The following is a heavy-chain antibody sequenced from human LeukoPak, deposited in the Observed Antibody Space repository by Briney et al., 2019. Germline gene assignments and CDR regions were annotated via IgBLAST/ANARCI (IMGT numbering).Heavy chain of an antibody. D-gene: IGHD3-10*02. V-gene: IGHV3-30*03. Sequence: TGGSLRLSCAASGFTFSSFGMHWVRQAPGKGLEWVAVISYDGSNKYYADSVKGRFTISRDNSKNTLYLQINSLRAEDTAVYYCARQMFGESPDYWGQGALVTVSS. CDR1: GFTFSSFG. CDR2: ISYDGSNK. CDR3: ARQMFGESPDY. J-gene: IGHJ4*02.